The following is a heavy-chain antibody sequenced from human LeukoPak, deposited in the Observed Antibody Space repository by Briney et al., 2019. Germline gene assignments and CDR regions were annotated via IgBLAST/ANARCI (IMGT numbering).Heavy chain of an antibody. Sequence: ASETLSLTCAVYGGSISSSSYYWGWIRQPPGKGLEWIGSIYYSGTTYYNPSLKSRVTISVDTSKNQFSLKLSSVTAADTAVYYCARDRELTRYYYDFMDVWGKGTTVTVSS. J-gene: IGHJ6*03. CDR3: ARDRELTRYYYDFMDV. CDR2: IYYSGTT. V-gene: IGHV4-39*07. CDR1: GGSISSSSYY. D-gene: IGHD4-11*01.